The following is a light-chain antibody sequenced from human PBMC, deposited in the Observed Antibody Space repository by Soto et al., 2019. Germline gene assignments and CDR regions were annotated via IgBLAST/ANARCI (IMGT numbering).Light chain of an antibody. CDR1: QSVSGSY. V-gene: IGKV3-20*01. J-gene: IGKJ2*01. Sequence: EIVLTQSPGTLSLSPGERAALSCRASQSVSGSYIAWYQQKPGQAPRLLIYGASGRATGIPDRFSGSGSGTDFTLTISRLEPEDFAVYYCQQYGSSPPMYTFGQGTKLEIK. CDR3: QQYGSSPPMYT. CDR2: GAS.